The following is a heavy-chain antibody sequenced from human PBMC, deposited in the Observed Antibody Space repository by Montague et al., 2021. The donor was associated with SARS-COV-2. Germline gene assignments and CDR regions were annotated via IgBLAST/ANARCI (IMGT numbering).Heavy chain of an antibody. V-gene: IGHV4-39*07. J-gene: IGHJ6*02. CDR3: ARDTRIAMLVVVTRYGLDV. CDR1: GGSTSSSSYY. D-gene: IGHD3-22*01. CDR2: IYYTGST. Sequence: SETLSLTCTVSGGSTSSSSYYWGWIRQPPGKGLEWIGSIYYTGSTYYNPCLESRVTISVDTSKNQFSLKLSSVTAADTAVYYCARDTRIAMLVVVTRYGLDVWGQGTTVTVSS.